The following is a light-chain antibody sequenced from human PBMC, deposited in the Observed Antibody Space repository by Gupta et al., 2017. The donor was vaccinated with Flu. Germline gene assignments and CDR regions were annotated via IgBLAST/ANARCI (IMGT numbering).Light chain of an antibody. J-gene: IGKJ4*01. CDR2: AAS. Sequence: ITCRASQGISSYLAWYQQKPGKAPKLLIYAASTLQSGVPSRFSGSGSGTDFTLTISCLQSEDFATYYCQQYYSYPLLTFGGGTKVEIK. CDR1: QGISSY. V-gene: IGKV1-8*01. CDR3: QQYYSYPLLT.